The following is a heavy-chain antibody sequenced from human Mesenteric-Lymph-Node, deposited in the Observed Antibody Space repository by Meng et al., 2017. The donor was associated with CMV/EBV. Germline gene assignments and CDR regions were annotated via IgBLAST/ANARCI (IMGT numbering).Heavy chain of an antibody. V-gene: IGHV1-46*01. Sequence: CKESGYTFTSYYMHWVRQAPGQGLEWMGIINPSGGSTSYAQKFQGRVTMTRDTSTSTVYMELSSLRSEDTAVYYCAREAATSGGDFDYWGQGTLVTVSS. CDR3: AREAATSGGDFDY. J-gene: IGHJ4*02. CDR1: GYTFTSYY. D-gene: IGHD3-16*01. CDR2: INPSGGST.